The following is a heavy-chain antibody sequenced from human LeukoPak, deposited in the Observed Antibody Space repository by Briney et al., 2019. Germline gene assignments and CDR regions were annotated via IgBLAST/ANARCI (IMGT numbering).Heavy chain of an antibody. CDR2: IYSGGNT. CDR1: GFTVSSSY. V-gene: IGHV3-53*01. Sequence: GGSLRLSCAASGFTVSSSYMSWVRQALGKALEWVSVIYSGGNTHYADSVKGRFTISRDNAKNTLYLQMNSLRAEDTAVYYCARSAAYSNSWYYFDYWGQGTLLTVSS. J-gene: IGHJ4*02. D-gene: IGHD6-13*01. CDR3: ARSAAYSNSWYYFDY.